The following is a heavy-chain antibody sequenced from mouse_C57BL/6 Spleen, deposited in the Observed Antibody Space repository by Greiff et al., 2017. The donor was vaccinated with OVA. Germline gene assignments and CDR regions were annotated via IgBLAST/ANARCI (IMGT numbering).Heavy chain of an antibody. V-gene: IGHV14-1*01. D-gene: IGHD1-1*01. CDR2: IDPEDGDT. J-gene: IGHJ1*03. CDR1: GFNITDYY. CDR3: TTPYYYGSSYGYFDV. Sequence: EVQLQQSGAELVRPGASVKLSCTASGFNITDYYMPWVKPRPEQGLEWIGRIDPEDGDTEYAPKFQGKATMTADTSSNTAYLQLSSLTSEDTAVYYCTTPYYYGSSYGYFDVWGTGTTVTVSS.